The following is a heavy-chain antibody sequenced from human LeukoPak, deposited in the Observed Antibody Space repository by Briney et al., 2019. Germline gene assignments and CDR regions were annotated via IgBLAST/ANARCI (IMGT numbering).Heavy chain of an antibody. CDR1: GFTFRDYS. CDR3: VKERDRGVDVADDFHL. Sequence: GGSLRLSCAASGFTFRDYSMAWVRQVPGGGLEWVSAISIPTYTIYADPVKGRFIISRDNSKNTLYLQMNNLRAEDTAVYYCVKERDRGVDVADDFHLRGQGTLVTVSS. V-gene: IGHV3-23*01. J-gene: IGHJ1*01. D-gene: IGHD6-19*01. CDR2: ISIPTYT.